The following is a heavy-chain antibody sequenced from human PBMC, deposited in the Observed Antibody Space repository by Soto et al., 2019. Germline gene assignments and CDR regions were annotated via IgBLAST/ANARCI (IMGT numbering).Heavy chain of an antibody. CDR1: GFTFSDYY. CDR2: ISGSGIST. Sequence: QVQLVESGGGLVTPGGSLRLSCAASGFTFSDYYMTWIRQAPGKGLEWISDISGSGISTNYADSVKGRFTISRDNAKKSLYLHMNSLRAEDTAVYYCAARGGAAWIQFWGRGTLVTVSS. D-gene: IGHD5-18*01. CDR3: AARGGAAWIQF. V-gene: IGHV3-11*05. J-gene: IGHJ4*02.